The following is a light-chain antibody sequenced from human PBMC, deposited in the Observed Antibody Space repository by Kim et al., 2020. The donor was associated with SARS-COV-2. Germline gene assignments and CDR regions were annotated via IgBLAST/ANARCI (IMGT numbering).Light chain of an antibody. CDR2: DAS. CDR3: KQYGSSPQT. J-gene: IGKJ1*01. V-gene: IGKV3-20*01. Sequence: EIVLTQSPGTLSLSPGERATFSCRASQSVSSSYSAWYQQKPGQAPRLLIYDASTRATGIPDRFSGSGSGTDFTLTISRLEPEDFAVYYCKQYGSSPQTFGKGTKVDIK. CDR1: QSVSSSY.